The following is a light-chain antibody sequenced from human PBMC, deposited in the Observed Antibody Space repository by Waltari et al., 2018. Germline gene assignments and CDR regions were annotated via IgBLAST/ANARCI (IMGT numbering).Light chain of an antibody. V-gene: IGKV3-20*01. CDR3: QQCGSSPYT. CDR2: GAS. Sequence: EIVLTQSPGTHPLAPRERATLNFRASQSIHSSYLAWYQQKPGQAPRLLIYGASSRATGIPDRFSGRGSGTDFSLTISRLEPEDFAVYYCQQCGSSPYTFGQGTNLEIK. CDR1: QSIHSSY. J-gene: IGKJ2*01.